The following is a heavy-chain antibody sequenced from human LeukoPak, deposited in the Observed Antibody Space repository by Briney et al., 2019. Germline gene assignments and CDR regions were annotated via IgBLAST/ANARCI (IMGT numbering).Heavy chain of an antibody. CDR2: INPSGGST. CDR1: GYTFTSYY. V-gene: IGHV1-46*01. Sequence: ASVKVSCTASGYTFTSYYMHWVRQAPGQGLEWMGIINPSGGSTSYAQKFQGRVTMTRDMSTSTVYMELSSLRSEDTAVYYCARLYCSGGSCYGGSYYFDYWGQGTLVTVSS. J-gene: IGHJ4*02. CDR3: ARLYCSGGSCYGGSYYFDY. D-gene: IGHD2-15*01.